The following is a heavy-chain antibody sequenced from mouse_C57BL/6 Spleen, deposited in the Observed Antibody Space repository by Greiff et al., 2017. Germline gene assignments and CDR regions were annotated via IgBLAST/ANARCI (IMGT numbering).Heavy chain of an antibody. J-gene: IGHJ1*01. CDR2: INPSHGGP. CDR3: TRGDGAVLFFDD. CDR1: GYTFTSYW. Sequence: QVQLQQPGTELVKPGASVTLSCKASGYTFTSYWMHWVKQRPGQGLEWIGNINPSHGGPTYNEKFKSKATLTVDKSSSTAYMQLSSLTSEDSAVYYCTRGDGAVLFFDDWGQGTTVTVSS. V-gene: IGHV1-53*01. D-gene: IGHD3-3*01.